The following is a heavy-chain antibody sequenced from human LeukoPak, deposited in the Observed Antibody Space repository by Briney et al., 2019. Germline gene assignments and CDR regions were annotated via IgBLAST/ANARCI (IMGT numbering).Heavy chain of an antibody. J-gene: IGHJ5*02. Sequence: QPGGSLRLSRAASGFTFSSYGMHWVRQAPGKGLEWVAFIRYDGSNKYYVDSVKGRFTISRDNSKNTLYLQMNSLRAEDTAVYYCAKDMVRVNWFDPWGQGTLVTVSS. V-gene: IGHV3-30*02. CDR1: GFTFSSYG. CDR2: IRYDGSNK. D-gene: IGHD3-10*01. CDR3: AKDMVRVNWFDP.